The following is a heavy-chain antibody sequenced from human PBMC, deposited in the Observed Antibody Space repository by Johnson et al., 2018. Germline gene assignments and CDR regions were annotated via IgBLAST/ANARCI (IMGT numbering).Heavy chain of an antibody. V-gene: IGHV3-30*03. D-gene: IGHD3-10*01. CDR3: ARDSGSGSYYYYYYIDV. J-gene: IGHJ6*03. CDR1: GFTFSSYG. Sequence: VQLQESGGGVVQPGRSLRLSCAASGFTFSSYGMHWVRQAPGKGLEWVAVISYDGSNKYYADSVKGRFTISRDNSKNTLYLQMNSLRAEDTAVYYCARDSGSGSYYYYYYIDVWGKGTTVTVSS. CDR2: ISYDGSNK.